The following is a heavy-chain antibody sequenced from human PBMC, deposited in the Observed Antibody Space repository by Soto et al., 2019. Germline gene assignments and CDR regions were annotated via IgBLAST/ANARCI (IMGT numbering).Heavy chain of an antibody. CDR3: TRHNTDY. J-gene: IGHJ4*02. CDR2: INPGGST. CDR1: GYTFTSYY. V-gene: IGHV1-46*03. Sequence: ASVKVSCXASGYTFTSYYMHWVRQAPGQGLEWMGIINPGGSTSYAQKFQGRFTISRDDSKNTAYLQMNSLKTEDTAMYYCTRHNTDYLGQGTLVTVSS.